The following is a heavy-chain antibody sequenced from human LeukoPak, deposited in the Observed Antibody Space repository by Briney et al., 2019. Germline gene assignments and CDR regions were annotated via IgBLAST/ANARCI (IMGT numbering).Heavy chain of an antibody. V-gene: IGHV1-46*03. D-gene: IGHD3-22*01. Sequence: ASVKVSCKASGYTFTSYYMHWVRQAPGQGLEWMGIINPSGGSTSYAQKFQGRVTMTRDTSTSTVYMELSSLRPEDTAVYYCARASDSSGYYAPQHYFDYWGREPWSPSPQ. CDR1: GYTFTSYY. J-gene: IGHJ4*02. CDR2: INPSGGST. CDR3: ARASDSSGYYAPQHYFDY.